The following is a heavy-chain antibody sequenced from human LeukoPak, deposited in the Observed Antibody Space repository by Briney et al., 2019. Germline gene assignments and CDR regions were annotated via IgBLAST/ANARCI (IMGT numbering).Heavy chain of an antibody. CDR3: ARGSGYTYGYPFDS. CDR1: GGSISSYY. V-gene: IGHV4-4*07. CDR2: IYTSGST. Sequence: SETLSLTCAVSGGSISSYYWSWIRQPAGKGLEWIGRIYTSGSTNYNPSLKSRVTMSVDTSKNQSSLKLSSVTAADTAVYYCARGSGYTYGYPFDSWGQGTLVTVSS. J-gene: IGHJ4*02. D-gene: IGHD5-18*01.